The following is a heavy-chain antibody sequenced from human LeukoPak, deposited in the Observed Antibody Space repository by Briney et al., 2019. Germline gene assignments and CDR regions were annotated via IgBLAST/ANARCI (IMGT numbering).Heavy chain of an antibody. CDR2: IYYSGST. J-gene: IGHJ4*02. Sequence: SETLSLTCTVSGGSISSYYWSWIRQPPGKGLEWIGYIYYSGSTDYNPSPKSRVTISVDTSKNQFSLKLSSVTAADTAVYYCARATRFDIDYWGQGTLVTVSS. CDR3: ARATRFDIDY. D-gene: IGHD3-3*01. CDR1: GGSISSYY. V-gene: IGHV4-59*01.